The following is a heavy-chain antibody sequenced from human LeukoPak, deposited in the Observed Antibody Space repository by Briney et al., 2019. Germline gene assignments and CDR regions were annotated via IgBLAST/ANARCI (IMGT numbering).Heavy chain of an antibody. CDR2: MNPNRGNT. V-gene: IGHV1-8*01. D-gene: IGHD3-16*02. CDR3: ARAGLATYYDYVWGSYRPFDY. Sequence: ASVKVSCKASGYTFTSYDINWVRQATGQGLEWMGWMNPNRGNTGYAQKFQGRVTITRNTSIRTAYMELSSLRSEDTAVYYCARAGLATYYDYVWGSYRPFDYWGQGTLVTVSS. CDR1: GYTFTSYD. J-gene: IGHJ4*02.